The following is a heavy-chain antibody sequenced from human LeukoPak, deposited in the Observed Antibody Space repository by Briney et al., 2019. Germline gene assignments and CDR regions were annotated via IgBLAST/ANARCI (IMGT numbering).Heavy chain of an antibody. J-gene: IGHJ4*02. Sequence: PSETLSLTCTVSGGSISSSSYYWGWIRQPPGKGLEWIGSIYYSGSTYYNPSLKSRVTISVDTSKNQFSLKLSSVTAADTAVYYCARHSRTYYDILTGPYGGYFDYWGQRTLVTVSS. CDR2: IYYSGST. CDR3: ARHSRTYYDILTGPYGGYFDY. D-gene: IGHD3-9*01. CDR1: GGSISSSSYY. V-gene: IGHV4-39*01.